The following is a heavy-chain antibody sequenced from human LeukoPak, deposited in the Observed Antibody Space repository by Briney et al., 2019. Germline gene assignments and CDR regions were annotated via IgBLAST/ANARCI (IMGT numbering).Heavy chain of an antibody. J-gene: IGHJ6*03. Sequence: ASVKVSCKASGYTFTGYYMQWVRQAPGQGLEWMGRINPDSGGTKYAQKFQGSVPMTSDTSISTAYMELSRLRSDDTAVYYCARAVAAGYYYMDVWGKGTTVTVSS. CDR3: ARAVAAGYYYMDV. D-gene: IGHD6-13*01. CDR1: GYTFTGYY. V-gene: IGHV1-2*06. CDR2: INPDSGGT.